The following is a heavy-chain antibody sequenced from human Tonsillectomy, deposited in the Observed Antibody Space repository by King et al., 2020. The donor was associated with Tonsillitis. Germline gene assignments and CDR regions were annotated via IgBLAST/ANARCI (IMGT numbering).Heavy chain of an antibody. Sequence: QLVQSGAEVKKPGSSVKVSCKASGGTFSSYDISWVRQAPGQGLEWMGRIIPLLGIANYAQKFQGRVTITADKSTSTAYMELSSLIFEDTAVYYCARYMVRGVYDVFDIWGQGTMVTVSS. V-gene: IGHV1-69*09. D-gene: IGHD3-10*01. CDR1: GGTFSSYD. CDR2: IIPLLGIA. CDR3: ARYMVRGVYDVFDI. J-gene: IGHJ3*02.